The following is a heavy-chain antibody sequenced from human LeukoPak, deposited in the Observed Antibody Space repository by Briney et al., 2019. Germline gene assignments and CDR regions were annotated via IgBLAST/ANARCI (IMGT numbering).Heavy chain of an antibody. CDR1: GYTFTSYD. Sequence: ASVKVSCKASGYTFTSYDISWVRQATGQGLEWMGWVNPNSGNTGYAQKFQGRVTITRNTSISTAYMELSSLSSEDTAAYYCAREGCSGGSCYLVYWGQVTLVTVSS. V-gene: IGHV1-8*03. D-gene: IGHD2-15*01. CDR3: AREGCSGGSCYLVY. J-gene: IGHJ4*02. CDR2: VNPNSGNT.